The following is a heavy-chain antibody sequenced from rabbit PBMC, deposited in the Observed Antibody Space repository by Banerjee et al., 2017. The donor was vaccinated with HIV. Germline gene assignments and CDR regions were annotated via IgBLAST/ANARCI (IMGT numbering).Heavy chain of an antibody. Sequence: MCWVRQAPGKGLEWIACINTSSGNTVYASWAKGRFTISKTSSTTVTLQMTSLTAADTATYFCARDYAGYSLFQLWGPGTLVTVS. J-gene: IGHJ4*01. CDR2: INTSSGNT. D-gene: IGHD7-1*01. V-gene: IGHV1S40*01. CDR3: ARDYAGYSLFQL.